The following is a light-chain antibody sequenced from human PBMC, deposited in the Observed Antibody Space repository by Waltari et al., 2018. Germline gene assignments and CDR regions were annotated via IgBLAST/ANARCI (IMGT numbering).Light chain of an antibody. Sequence: EIVLTQSPATLSLSPGARATLSCRASQSVFSYLAWYQQKPGQAPRLLIYDTSNRATGIPARFSGSGSETDFTLTISSLEPEDFAVYYCQQRSDWPITFGQGTRLEIK. CDR1: QSVFSY. CDR3: QQRSDWPIT. CDR2: DTS. J-gene: IGKJ5*01. V-gene: IGKV3-11*01.